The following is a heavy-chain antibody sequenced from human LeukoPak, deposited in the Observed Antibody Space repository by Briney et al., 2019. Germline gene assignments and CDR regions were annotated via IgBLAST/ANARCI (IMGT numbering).Heavy chain of an antibody. CDR3: ATWIPNFVVVPAAIPTFDY. V-gene: IGHV1-24*01. CDR2: FDPEDGET. D-gene: IGHD2-2*02. Sequence: SSVKLSCKLSGPTLTALSMLWVPQAPGQRLKWMGGFDPEDGETIYAQKLQGRVTMTSDTSTDTAYMELSSLRSEDTAVYYCATWIPNFVVVPAAIPTFDYWGQGTLVTVSS. J-gene: IGHJ4*02. CDR1: GPTLTALS.